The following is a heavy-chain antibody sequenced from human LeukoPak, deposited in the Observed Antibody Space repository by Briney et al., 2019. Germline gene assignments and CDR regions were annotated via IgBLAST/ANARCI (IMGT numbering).Heavy chain of an antibody. Sequence: PSETLSLXCTVSGGSISSYYWSWIRQPAGKGLEWIGRIYTSGSTNYNPSLKSRVTMSVDTSKNQFSLKLSPVTAADTAVYYCARDSVYLPYCSSTSCYAFDIWGQGTMVTVSS. D-gene: IGHD2-2*01. CDR1: GGSISSYY. V-gene: IGHV4-4*07. CDR2: IYTSGST. CDR3: ARDSVYLPYCSSTSCYAFDI. J-gene: IGHJ3*02.